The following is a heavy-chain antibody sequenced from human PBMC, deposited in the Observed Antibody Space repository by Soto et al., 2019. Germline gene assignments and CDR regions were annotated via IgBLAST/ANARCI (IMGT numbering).Heavy chain of an antibody. CDR1: GFTFDDYA. V-gene: IGHV3-9*01. D-gene: IGHD6-6*01. J-gene: IGHJ4*02. Sequence: PGGSLRLSCAASGFTFDDYAMHWVRQAPGKGLGWVSGISWNSGSIGYADSVKGRFTISRDNAKNSLYLQMNSLRAEDTALYYCAKASIAARPHSGPIDYWGQGTLVTVSS. CDR2: ISWNSGSI. CDR3: AKASIAARPHSGPIDY.